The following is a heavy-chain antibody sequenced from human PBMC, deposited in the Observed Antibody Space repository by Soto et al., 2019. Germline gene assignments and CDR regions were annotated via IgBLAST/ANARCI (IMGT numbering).Heavy chain of an antibody. CDR2: IYPGDSDT. J-gene: IGHJ6*03. Sequence: GESLKISCKGSGYSFTSYWIGWVRQMPGKGLEWMGIIYPGDSDTRYSSSFQGQVTISADKSISTAYLQWSSLKASDTAMYYCARQSVVPAAIDYYYMDVSGKATTVTVSS. CDR1: GYSFTSYW. CDR3: ARQSVVPAAIDYYYMDV. D-gene: IGHD2-2*01. V-gene: IGHV5-51*01.